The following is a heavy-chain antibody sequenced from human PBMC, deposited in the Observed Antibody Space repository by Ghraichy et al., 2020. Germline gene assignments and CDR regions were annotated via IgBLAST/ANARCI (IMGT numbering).Heavy chain of an antibody. V-gene: IGHV3-33*01. CDR3: ARSIHQPPYDAFDI. D-gene: IGHD5-18*01. CDR2: IWYDGSNK. CDR1: GFTFSSYG. Sequence: GGSLRLSCAASGFTFSSYGMHWVRQAPGKGLEWVAVIWYDGSNKYYADSVKGRFTISRDNSKNTLYLQMNSLRAEDTAVYYCARSIHQPPYDAFDIWGQGTMVTVSS. J-gene: IGHJ3*02.